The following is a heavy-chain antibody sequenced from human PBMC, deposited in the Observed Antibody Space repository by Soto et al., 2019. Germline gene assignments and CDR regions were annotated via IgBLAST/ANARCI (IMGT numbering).Heavy chain of an antibody. J-gene: IGHJ4*02. Sequence: QITLKESGPTLVKPTQTLTLTCTFSGFSLTPSGVGVGWIRQPPGKALEWLALIYWDDDKRYSPSLKSRLTITKDTSKNQVVLTMTNMDPVDTATYYCAHIRDGYHYFDYWGQGTLVTVSS. CDR2: IYWDDDK. CDR1: GFSLTPSGVG. V-gene: IGHV2-5*02. D-gene: IGHD5-12*01. CDR3: AHIRDGYHYFDY.